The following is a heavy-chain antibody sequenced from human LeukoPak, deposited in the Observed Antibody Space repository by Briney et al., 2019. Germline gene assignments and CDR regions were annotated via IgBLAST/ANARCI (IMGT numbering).Heavy chain of an antibody. CDR1: GGSITTRNF. J-gene: IGHJ4*02. CDR2: MHHDGSA. D-gene: IGHD1-26*01. V-gene: IGHV4-4*02. Sequence: PSETLSLTCAVSGGSITTRNFWSWVRQPPGKGLEWIAEMHHDGSANYNPSLKSRVNISADTSKSQFSLHLDSVTAADTAVYYCARSWAGMYYPFYYFDYWGQGTLVSVSS. CDR3: ARSWAGMYYPFYYFDY.